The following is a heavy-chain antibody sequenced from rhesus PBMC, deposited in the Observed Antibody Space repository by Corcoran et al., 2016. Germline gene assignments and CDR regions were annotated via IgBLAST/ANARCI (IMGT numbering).Heavy chain of an antibody. CDR2: INPKTGGI. CDR3: ARDLDY. Sequence: QVPVVQSGAEVKKPGPSVKVSCKASGYTFTVYYIHWVRQAPGQGLEWMGKINPKTGGINYAQKFQGRVTMTRDTSTSTAYMELSSLRSEDTAVYYCARDLDYWGQGVLVTVSS. J-gene: IGHJ4*01. V-gene: IGHV1-138*01. CDR1: GYTFTVYY.